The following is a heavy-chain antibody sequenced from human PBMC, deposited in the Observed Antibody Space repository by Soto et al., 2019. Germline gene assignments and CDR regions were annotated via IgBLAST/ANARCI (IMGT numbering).Heavy chain of an antibody. D-gene: IGHD1-7*01. CDR2: ISAYNGNT. CDR3: ARLITGTSYYYYYMDV. Sequence: ASVKVSCKASGYTFTIYGIIWVRQAPGQGLEWMGWISAYNGNTNYAQKLQGRVTMTTDTSTSTAYMELRSLRSDDTAVYYCARLITGTSYYYYYMDVWGKGTTVTVSS. V-gene: IGHV1-18*01. J-gene: IGHJ6*03. CDR1: GYTFTIYG.